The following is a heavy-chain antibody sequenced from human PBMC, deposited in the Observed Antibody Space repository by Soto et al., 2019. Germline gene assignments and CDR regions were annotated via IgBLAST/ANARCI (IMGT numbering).Heavy chain of an antibody. V-gene: IGHV4-34*01. D-gene: IGHD3-10*01. Sequence: PSETLSLTCAVYGGSFSGYYWSWIRQPPGKGLEWIGEINHSGSTNYNPSLKSRVTISADTSKNQFSLKLSSVTAADTAVYYCARGYGRKFDYWGQGTLVTVPQ. CDR1: GGSFSGYY. CDR2: INHSGST. CDR3: ARGYGRKFDY. J-gene: IGHJ4*02.